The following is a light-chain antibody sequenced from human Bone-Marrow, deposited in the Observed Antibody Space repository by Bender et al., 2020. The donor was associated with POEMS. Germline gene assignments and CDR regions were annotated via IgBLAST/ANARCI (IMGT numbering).Light chain of an antibody. CDR2: EVS. J-gene: IGLJ2*01. CDR1: SSDVGDYTA. Sequence: QSALTQPPSASGSPGQSVTISCTGTSSDVGDYTAVSWYQQHPGKAPKLMIYEVSKRPSGVSDRFSGSKSGNTASLTISGLQAEDEADYYCCSSATTNTFIFGGGTTLTVL. CDR3: CSSATTNTFI. V-gene: IGLV2-8*01.